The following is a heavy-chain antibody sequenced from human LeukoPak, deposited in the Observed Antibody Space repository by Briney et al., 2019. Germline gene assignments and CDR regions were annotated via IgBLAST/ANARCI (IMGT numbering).Heavy chain of an antibody. CDR3: AKDRVAGIDLWAFDI. CDR2: INSDGSST. CDR1: GFTFSSYW. Sequence: GGSLRLSCAASGFTFSSYWMHWVRQAPGKGLVWVSRINSDGSSTSYADSVKGRFTISRDNAKNTLYLQMNSLRAEDTAVYYCAKDRVAGIDLWAFDIWGQGTMVTVSS. V-gene: IGHV3-74*01. J-gene: IGHJ3*02. D-gene: IGHD6-19*01.